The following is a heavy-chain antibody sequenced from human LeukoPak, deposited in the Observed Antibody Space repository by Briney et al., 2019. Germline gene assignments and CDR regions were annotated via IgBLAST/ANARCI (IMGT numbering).Heavy chain of an antibody. CDR1: GFTFSSYA. Sequence: GGSLRLSCAASGFTFSSYAMHWVRQAPGKGLEYVSAISSNGGSTYYANSVKGRFTISRDNSKNTLYLQMNSLRAEDTAVYYCAKHSPYYDSSGYYYFDYRGQGTLVTVSS. J-gene: IGHJ4*02. D-gene: IGHD3-22*01. CDR2: ISSNGGST. CDR3: AKHSPYYDSSGYYYFDY. V-gene: IGHV3-64*01.